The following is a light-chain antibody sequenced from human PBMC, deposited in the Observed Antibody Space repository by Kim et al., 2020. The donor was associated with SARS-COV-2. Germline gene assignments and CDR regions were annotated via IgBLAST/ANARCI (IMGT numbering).Light chain of an antibody. V-gene: IGKV3-11*01. Sequence: SLPPEDRATLSCRASQSVDGYLAWLQQKPGQAPRLLISHASNRAAGVPARFSGSVSGTDFTLTISSLEAEDFAVYYCQQRRKSITFGQGTRLEIK. CDR1: QSVDGY. J-gene: IGKJ5*01. CDR2: HAS. CDR3: QQRRKSIT.